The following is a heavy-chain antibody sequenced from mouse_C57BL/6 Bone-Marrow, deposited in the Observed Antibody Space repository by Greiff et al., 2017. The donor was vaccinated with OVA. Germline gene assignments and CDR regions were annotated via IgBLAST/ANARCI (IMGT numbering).Heavy chain of an antibody. J-gene: IGHJ2*01. D-gene: IGHD2-2*01. CDR3: ARREVTTTGVDH. V-gene: IGHV5-6*01. CDR2: ISSGGSYT. CDR1: GFTFSSYG. Sequence: EVQRVESGGDLVKPGGSLKLSCAASGFTFSSYGMSWVRQTPDKRLEWVATISSGGSYTYYPDSVKGRFTISRDNAKNTLYLQMSSLKSEDTAMYYCARREVTTTGVDHWGQDTTLTVST.